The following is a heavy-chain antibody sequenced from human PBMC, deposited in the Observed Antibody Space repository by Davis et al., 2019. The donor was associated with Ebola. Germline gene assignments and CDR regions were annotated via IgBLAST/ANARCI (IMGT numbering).Heavy chain of an antibody. CDR2: ISAYNGNT. Sequence: ASVKVSCKASGYTFTSYAMNWVRQAPGQGLEWMGWISAYNGNTNYAQKLQGRVTMTTDTSTSTAYMELRSLRSDDTAVYYCARVLSCSGGSCYPRFDYWGQGTLVTVSS. V-gene: IGHV1-18*01. J-gene: IGHJ4*02. CDR3: ARVLSCSGGSCYPRFDY. CDR1: GYTFTSYA. D-gene: IGHD2-15*01.